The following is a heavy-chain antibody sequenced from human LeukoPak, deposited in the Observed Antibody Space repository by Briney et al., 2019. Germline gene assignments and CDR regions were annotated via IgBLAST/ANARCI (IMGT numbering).Heavy chain of an antibody. D-gene: IGHD3-3*01. J-gene: IGHJ6*03. CDR1: GFTFSSYG. CDR3: ARAFDYDFWSGYLSDYYMDV. V-gene: IGHV3-48*04. CDR2: ISRSGSPK. Sequence: GGSLRLSCAASGFTFSSYGMHWVRQAPGKGLEWVSYISRSGSPKDYADSVKGRFTISRDNAKNSLYLQMNSLRAEDTAVYYCARAFDYDFWSGYLSDYYMDVWGKGTTVTVSS.